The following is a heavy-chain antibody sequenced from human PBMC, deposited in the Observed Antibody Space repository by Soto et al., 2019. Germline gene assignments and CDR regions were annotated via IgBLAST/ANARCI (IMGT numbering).Heavy chain of an antibody. CDR3: AGWGGHDYNY. J-gene: IGHJ4*02. Sequence: EVQLVQSGGGLVQPGGSLRLSCVGSGFTFTDFYMNWVRQAPGKGLEWVANIRPDGSETNYVESVKGRFTTSRDNAKNSLFLQMNSPRADDTGVYYCAGWGGHDYNYWGQGILVTVSS. D-gene: IGHD4-4*01. CDR1: GFTFTDFY. V-gene: IGHV3-7*03. CDR2: IRPDGSET.